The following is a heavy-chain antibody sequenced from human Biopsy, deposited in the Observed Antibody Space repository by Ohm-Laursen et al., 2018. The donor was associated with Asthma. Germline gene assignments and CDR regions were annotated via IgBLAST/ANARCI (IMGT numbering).Heavy chain of an antibody. J-gene: IGHJ6*02. CDR1: GGSFSNYA. D-gene: IGHD5-12*01. CDR2: LIPVLGTA. Sequence: SVKVSCKASGGSFSNYAISWVRQAPRQGLEWMGGLIPVLGTADYAQMFEGRVTITADESTSTAYTELSSLRSEDTAVYYCARGYSGSDRIVYYYSGMEVWGPGTTVTVSS. CDR3: ARGYSGSDRIVYYYSGMEV. V-gene: IGHV1-69*13.